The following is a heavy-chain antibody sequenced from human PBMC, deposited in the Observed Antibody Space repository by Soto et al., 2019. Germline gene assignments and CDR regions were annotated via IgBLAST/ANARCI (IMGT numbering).Heavy chain of an antibody. CDR1: GGSFRSYA. CDR3: AYSYNHRYIFDS. D-gene: IGHD5-18*01. J-gene: IGHJ5*01. V-gene: IGHV1-69*12. CDR2: IIPIFGTP. Sequence: QVQLVQSGAEVKKPGSSVKVSCKASGGSFRSYAVNWVRQAPGQGLECLGGIIPIFGTPNYAQKFHGRVSITADESTSTVYMDLISLTSEDTAVYYWAYSYNHRYIFDSWGQGTLVTVSS.